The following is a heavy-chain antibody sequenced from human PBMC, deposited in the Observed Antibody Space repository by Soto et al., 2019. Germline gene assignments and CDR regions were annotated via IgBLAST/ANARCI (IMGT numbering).Heavy chain of an antibody. CDR2: ISGSGGST. D-gene: IGHD3-3*01. V-gene: IGHV3-23*01. Sequence: PGGSLRLSCAASGFTFSSYAMSWVRQAPGKGLEWVSAISGSGGSTYYADSVKGRFTISRDNSKNTLYLQMNSLRAEDTAVYYCAKGSGYYDFWTGTFDYYAMDVWGQGTTVTVSS. CDR3: AKGSGYYDFWTGTFDYYAMDV. J-gene: IGHJ6*02. CDR1: GFTFSSYA.